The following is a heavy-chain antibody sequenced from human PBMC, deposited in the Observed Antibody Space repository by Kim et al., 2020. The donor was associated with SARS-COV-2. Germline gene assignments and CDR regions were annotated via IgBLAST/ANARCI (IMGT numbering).Heavy chain of an antibody. CDR1: GGSISSSSYY. Sequence: SETLSLTCTVSGGSISSSSYYWGWIRQPPGKGLEWIGSIYYSGSTYYNPSLKSRVTISVDTSKNQFSLKLSSVTAADTAVYYCARGLSSSWGTEPFDYWGQGTLVTVSS. J-gene: IGHJ4*02. CDR3: ARGLSSSWGTEPFDY. D-gene: IGHD6-13*01. CDR2: IYYSGST. V-gene: IGHV4-39*01.